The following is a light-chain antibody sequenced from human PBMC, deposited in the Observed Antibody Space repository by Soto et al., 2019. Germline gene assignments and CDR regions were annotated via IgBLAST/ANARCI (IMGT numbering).Light chain of an antibody. CDR2: GAS. J-gene: IGKJ4*01. CDR1: QSVSRN. CDR3: QKYNSATLT. V-gene: IGKV3-15*01. Sequence: EIVMTQSPATLSVSPGERATLSCRASQSVSRNLAWYQQKPGQSPRLLIYGASTRAPGAPARLSGSGYGTDLTISISSMKYEDSAAYYCQKYNSATLTFGGGTKVDIK.